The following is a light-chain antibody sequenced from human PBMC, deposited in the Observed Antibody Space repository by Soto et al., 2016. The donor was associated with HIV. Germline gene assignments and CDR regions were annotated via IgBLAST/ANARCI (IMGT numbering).Light chain of an antibody. Sequence: AIRMTQSPSSLSASTGDRVTITCRASEGISSYLAWYQQKPGKAPQLLIYDASTLKSGVPSRFSGSGSGTDLTLTIRGLQSEDFATYYCQQYYSYPWTFGQGTKVEMK. CDR2: DAS. V-gene: IGKV1-8*01. J-gene: IGKJ1*01. CDR1: EGISSY. CDR3: QQYYSYPWT.